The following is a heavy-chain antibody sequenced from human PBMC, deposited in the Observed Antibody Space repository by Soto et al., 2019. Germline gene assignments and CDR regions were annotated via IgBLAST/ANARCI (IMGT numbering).Heavy chain of an antibody. D-gene: IGHD6-19*01. Sequence: QIELQESGPGLVKPSQTLSLTCFVSGYFIGAGGYYWSWIRHHPGKGLEWIGSFYSSGSIIYNPYLRSRVSITGDMSTNQFSMSLTSVTAADTARYYCARMYSSGSGWFHPWGQGTLVTVSS. V-gene: IGHV4-31*03. CDR3: ARMYSSGSGWFHP. J-gene: IGHJ5*02. CDR1: GYFIGAGGYY. CDR2: FYSSGSI.